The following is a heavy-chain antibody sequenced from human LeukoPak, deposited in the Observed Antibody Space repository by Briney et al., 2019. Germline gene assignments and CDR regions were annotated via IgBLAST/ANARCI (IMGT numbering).Heavy chain of an antibody. CDR2: IIPIFGTA. CDR3: ARTHPLYGSGSYYPLDY. J-gene: IGHJ4*02. CDR1: GGTFISYA. V-gene: IGHV1-69*01. D-gene: IGHD3-10*01. Sequence: SVKVSCKASGGTFISYAISWVRQAPGQGLEWMGGIIPIFGTANYVQKFQGRVTITADESTSTAYMELSSLRSEDTAVYYCARTHPLYGSGSYYPLDYWGQGTLVTVSS.